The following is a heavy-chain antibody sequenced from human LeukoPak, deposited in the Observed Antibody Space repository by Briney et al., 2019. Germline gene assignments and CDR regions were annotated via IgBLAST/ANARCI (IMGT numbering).Heavy chain of an antibody. D-gene: IGHD3-10*01. Sequence: SETLSLTCTVSGGSVSSGSYFWSWIRQPPGKGLEWIGYIFYNGETNYNPSLTSRLTLSIDASKNHFSLKLTPVTAADTAVYYCARGPYGSGFDYWGQGTLVTVSS. J-gene: IGHJ4*02. V-gene: IGHV4-61*03. CDR1: GGSVSSGSYF. CDR2: IFYNGET. CDR3: ARGPYGSGFDY.